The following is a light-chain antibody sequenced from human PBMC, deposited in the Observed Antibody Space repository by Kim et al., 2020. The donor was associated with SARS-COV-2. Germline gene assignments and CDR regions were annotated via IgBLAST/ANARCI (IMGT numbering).Light chain of an antibody. CDR2: STS. V-gene: IGLV7-43*01. CDR1: IGAVTSGYY. J-gene: IGLJ3*02. Sequence: QAVVTQEPSLTVSPGGTVTLTCASSIGAVTSGYYPNWFQQKPGQAPRVLIYSTSNKYSWTPARFSGSPLGGKAALTLSGVRPEDEAEYYCLLYYGGAQPWVFGGGTQLTVL. CDR3: LLYYGGAQPWV.